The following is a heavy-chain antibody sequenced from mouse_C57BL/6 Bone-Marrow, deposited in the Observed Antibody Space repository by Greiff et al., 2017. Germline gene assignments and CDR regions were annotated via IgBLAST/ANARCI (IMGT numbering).Heavy chain of an antibody. CDR3: AREDGYYDYAMDY. CDR2: INPNYGTN. D-gene: IGHD2-3*01. J-gene: IGHJ4*01. Sequence: EVQLQQSGPELVKPGASVKISCKASGYSFTDYNMNWVKQSNGKSLEWIGVINPNYGTNSYNQKFKGKATLTVDKSSSTAYMELRSLTSEDTAVYYCAREDGYYDYAMDYWGQGTSVTVSS. V-gene: IGHV1-39*01. CDR1: GYSFTDYN.